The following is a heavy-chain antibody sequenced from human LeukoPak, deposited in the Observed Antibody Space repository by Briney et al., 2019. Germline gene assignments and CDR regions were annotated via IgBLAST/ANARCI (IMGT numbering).Heavy chain of an antibody. J-gene: IGHJ4*02. Sequence: PGGSLRLSCAASGFTFSNYDMSWVRQAPGKGLEWVSAIGTSGGSTYYADSVKGRFTISRDNSKNTLYLQMNSLRAEDTAVYYCASILLWFVYDYWGQGTLVTVSS. V-gene: IGHV3-23*01. CDR1: GFTFSNYD. D-gene: IGHD3-10*01. CDR3: ASILLWFVYDY. CDR2: IGTSGGST.